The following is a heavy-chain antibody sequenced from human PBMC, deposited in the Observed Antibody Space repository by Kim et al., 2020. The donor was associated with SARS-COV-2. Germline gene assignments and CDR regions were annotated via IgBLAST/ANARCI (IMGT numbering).Heavy chain of an antibody. D-gene: IGHD6-13*01. CDR2: GST. V-gene: IGHV4-59*01. J-gene: IGHJ4*02. Sequence: GSTNYNPSLKSRVTISVDTSKNQFSLKLSSVTAADTAVYYCASTDSSFNYWGQGTLVTVSS. CDR3: ASTDSSFNY.